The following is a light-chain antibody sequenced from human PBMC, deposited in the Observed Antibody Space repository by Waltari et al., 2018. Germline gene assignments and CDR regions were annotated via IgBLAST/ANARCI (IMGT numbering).Light chain of an antibody. V-gene: IGKV4-1*01. CDR1: QSVLYSANNKNY. Sequence: DIVMTQSPDSLAVSLGERATINCKSSQSVLYSANNKNYLAWYQQKQGQPPKVLIYWASTRESVVPDRCSGSGSGTDFTLTISILQAEDVSVYYCQQYYSTLYTFGQGTKLEIK. J-gene: IGKJ2*01. CDR2: WAS. CDR3: QQYYSTLYT.